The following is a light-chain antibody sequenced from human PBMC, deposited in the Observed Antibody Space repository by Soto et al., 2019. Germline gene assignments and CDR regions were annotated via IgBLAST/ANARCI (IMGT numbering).Light chain of an antibody. CDR1: SSNIGSNT. J-gene: IGLJ2*01. V-gene: IGLV1-44*01. CDR3: ASWDDSLNGVV. Sequence: QPVLTQPLSASGTPGQRVTISCSGSSSNIGSNTVNWYQQLPGTAPKLLIYSNTLRPSGVPDRFSGSKSGTSASLAISGLQSEDESGYYCASWDDSLNGVVFGGGTKLTVL. CDR2: SNT.